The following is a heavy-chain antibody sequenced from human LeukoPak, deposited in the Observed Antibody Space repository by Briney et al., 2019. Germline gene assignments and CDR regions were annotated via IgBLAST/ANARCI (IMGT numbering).Heavy chain of an antibody. CDR1: GLNNKFW. CDR2: IKYDGSES. Sequence: GGFLRLSCAASGLNNKFWMSWVRQAPGKGLEWVANIKYDGSESHYVDSVKGRFTISRDYATMSVYLQMNSLRAEDTAVYYCASQQDLEYSLSSGGYYFDHWGQGLLVTVSS. D-gene: IGHD2-15*01. V-gene: IGHV3-7*01. J-gene: IGHJ4*02. CDR3: ASQQDLEYSLSSGGYYFDH.